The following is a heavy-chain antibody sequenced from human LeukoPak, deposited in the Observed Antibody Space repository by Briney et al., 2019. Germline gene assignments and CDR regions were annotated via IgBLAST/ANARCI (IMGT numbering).Heavy chain of an antibody. J-gene: IGHJ3*02. CDR2: IIPFFGTA. D-gene: IGHD3-22*01. V-gene: IGHV1-69*06. Sequence: ASVKVSCKASGGTFSRYAVSWVRQAPGQGLEWMGGIIPFFGTANYAQKFQGRVTITADKSTSTAYMELSSLRSEDTAVCYCAGSAYYYDSTPGGDAFDIWGQGTMVTVSS. CDR1: GGTFSRYA. CDR3: AGSAYYYDSTPGGDAFDI.